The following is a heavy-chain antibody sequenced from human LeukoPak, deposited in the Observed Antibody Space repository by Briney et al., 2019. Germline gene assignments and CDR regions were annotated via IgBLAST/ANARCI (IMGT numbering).Heavy chain of an antibody. Sequence: GGSLGLSCAASGFSFDAYTMSWVRQAPGKGLEWVSGNTWNGGDTGSADSVQGRFTSSRDNAKNSLYLHMTSLRAEDTAFYYCVRTGTFNWFDHWGRGTLVTVSS. CDR3: VRTGTFNWFDH. J-gene: IGHJ5*02. CDR2: NTWNGGDT. D-gene: IGHD1-1*01. V-gene: IGHV3-20*04. CDR1: GFSFDAYT.